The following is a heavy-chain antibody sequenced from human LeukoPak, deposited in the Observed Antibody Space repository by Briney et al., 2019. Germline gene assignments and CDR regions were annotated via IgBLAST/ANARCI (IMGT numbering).Heavy chain of an antibody. J-gene: IGHJ4*02. CDR2: ISGSGGST. D-gene: IGHD2-21*02. CDR3: AKDSLQSSAYCGGGCYSDPFDY. V-gene: IGHV3-23*01. CDR1: GFTFSSYA. Sequence: GGSLRLSCAASGFTFSSYAMSWVRQAPGKGLEWVSAISGSGGSTYYADSVKGRFTISRDNSKNTLYLQMNSLRAEDTAVYYCAKDSLQSSAYCGGGCYSDPFDYWGQGTLVTVSS.